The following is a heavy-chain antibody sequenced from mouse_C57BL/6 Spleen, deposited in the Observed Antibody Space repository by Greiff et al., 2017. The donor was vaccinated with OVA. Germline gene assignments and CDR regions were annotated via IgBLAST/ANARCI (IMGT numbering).Heavy chain of an antibody. Sequence: VQLQQPGAELVRPGSSVKLSCKASGYTFTSYWMHWVKQRPIQGLEWIGNIDPSDSETHYNQKFKDKATLTVDKSSSTAYMQLSSLTSEDSAVYYCARSGYYGSSHYYAMDDWGQGTSVTVSS. CDR3: ARSGYYGSSHYYAMDD. V-gene: IGHV1-52*01. D-gene: IGHD1-1*01. CDR2: IDPSDSET. J-gene: IGHJ4*01. CDR1: GYTFTSYW.